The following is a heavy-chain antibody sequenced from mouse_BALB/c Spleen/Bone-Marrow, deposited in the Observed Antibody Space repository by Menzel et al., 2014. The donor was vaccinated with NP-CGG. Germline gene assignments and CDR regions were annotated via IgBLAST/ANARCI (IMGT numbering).Heavy chain of an antibody. CDR3: TRSYYGNYFDV. J-gene: IGHJ1*01. CDR2: INPSNGGT. CDR1: GYTFTSYY. V-gene: IGHV1S81*02. D-gene: IGHD2-1*01. Sequence: VQLQQSGDELVKPGASVKLSCKASGYTFTSYYMYWVKQRPGQGLEWIGEINPSNGGTNFNEKFKSKATLTVDKSSSTAYMQLSSLTSEDSAVYYCTRSYYGNYFDVWGAGTTVTVSS.